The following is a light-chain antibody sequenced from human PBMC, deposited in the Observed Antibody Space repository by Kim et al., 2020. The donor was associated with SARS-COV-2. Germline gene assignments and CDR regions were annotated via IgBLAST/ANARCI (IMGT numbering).Light chain of an antibody. CDR2: EVN. Sequence: QSALTQPPSVSGSPGQSVTISCTGTSSDVGGYNRVSWYQQPPGTAPKLMIYEVNNRPSGFPDRFSGSKSGNTASLTISGLQTEDEAYYYCSSYTTSSTLVFGGGTKVTVL. CDR3: SSYTTSSTLV. CDR1: SSDVGGYNR. V-gene: IGLV2-18*02. J-gene: IGLJ2*01.